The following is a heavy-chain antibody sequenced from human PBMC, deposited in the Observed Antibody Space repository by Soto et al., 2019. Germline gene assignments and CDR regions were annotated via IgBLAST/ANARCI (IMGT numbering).Heavy chain of an antibody. D-gene: IGHD1-1*01. V-gene: IGHV3-30-3*01. CDR1: GFTFSNNA. J-gene: IGHJ6*02. CDR2: ISYDGSNK. CDR3: ARGTTTSAFSAMDV. Sequence: QVQLVESGGGVVQPGRSLRLSCAASGFTFSNNAMDWVRQAPGKGLEWVAVISYDGSNKYIAESVKGRFTISRDNYKNTLFLQMNSLRAEDTAIYYCARGTTTSAFSAMDVWGQGNTVTVSS.